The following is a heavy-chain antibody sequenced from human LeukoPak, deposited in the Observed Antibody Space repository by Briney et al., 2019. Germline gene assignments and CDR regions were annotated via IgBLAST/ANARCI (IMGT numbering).Heavy chain of an antibody. CDR1: GGSISSYY. J-gene: IGHJ4*02. CDR3: ARHDSSWYSFDY. CDR2: IYYSGST. Sequence: SETLSLTCTVSGGSISSYYWSWIRQPPGKGLEWIGYIYYSGSTNYNLSLKSRVTISVDTSKNQFSLKLSSVTAADTAVYYCARHDSSWYSFDYWGQGTLVTVSS. V-gene: IGHV4-59*08. D-gene: IGHD6-13*01.